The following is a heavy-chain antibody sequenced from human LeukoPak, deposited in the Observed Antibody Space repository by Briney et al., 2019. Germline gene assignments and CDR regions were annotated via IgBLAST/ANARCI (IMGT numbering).Heavy chain of an antibody. CDR2: ISGSGGST. V-gene: IGHV3-23*01. CDR1: GFTFSSYA. CDR3: AKGPNQWELLTLFDY. Sequence: GGSLRLSCAASGFTFSSYAMSWVRQAPGKGLEWVSAISGSGGSTYYADSVKDRFTISRDNSKNTLYLQMNSLRAEDTAVYYCAKGPNQWELLTLFDYWGQGTLVTVSS. D-gene: IGHD1-26*01. J-gene: IGHJ4*02.